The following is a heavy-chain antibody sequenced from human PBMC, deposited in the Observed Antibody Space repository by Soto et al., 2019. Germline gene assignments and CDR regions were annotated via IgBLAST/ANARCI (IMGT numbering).Heavy chain of an antibody. Sequence: EVQLLESGGGRIQPGGSLRLSCAASGFTFSSYAMNWVRQVPGKGLQWVSGISGSGSSTYYSDSVRGRFTISRDNSRNTLYLQMSSLRVEDTALYYCAKGDRNQPPVVDYWRQGTLVTVSS. D-gene: IGHD2-2*01. CDR3: AKGDRNQPPVVDY. CDR1: GFTFSSYA. V-gene: IGHV3-23*01. CDR2: ISGSGSST. J-gene: IGHJ4*02.